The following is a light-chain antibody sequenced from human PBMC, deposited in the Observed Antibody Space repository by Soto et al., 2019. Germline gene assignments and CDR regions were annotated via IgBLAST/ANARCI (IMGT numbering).Light chain of an antibody. CDR3: QQYGTSPPFT. Sequence: EIVLTQSPGTLSLSPGDRSTLSCRASQSINSKYLAWYQQKPGQAPRLLLYGASSRATGIPYRFSGSGSATDYPLTIIRLEHEDFAVYYCQQYGTSPPFTFGGGTKVEIK. CDR1: QSINSKY. CDR2: GAS. J-gene: IGKJ4*01. V-gene: IGKV3-20*01.